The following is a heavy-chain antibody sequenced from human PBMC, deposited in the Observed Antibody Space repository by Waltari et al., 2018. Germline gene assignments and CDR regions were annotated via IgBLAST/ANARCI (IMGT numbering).Heavy chain of an antibody. CDR2: IWYDGSNK. D-gene: IGHD4-17*01. V-gene: IGHV3-33*01. J-gene: IGHJ4*02. Sequence: QVQLVESGGGVVQPGRSLRLSCAASGFTFSSYGMHWVRQAPGKGLGWVAVIWYDGSNKYYADSVKGRFTISRDNSKNTLYLQMNSLRAEDTAVYYCARVLATVTTPLGYWGQGTLVTVSS. CDR1: GFTFSSYG. CDR3: ARVLATVTTPLGY.